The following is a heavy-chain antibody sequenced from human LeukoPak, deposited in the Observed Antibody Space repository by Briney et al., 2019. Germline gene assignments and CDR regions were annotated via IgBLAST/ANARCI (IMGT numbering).Heavy chain of an antibody. Sequence: PSETLSLTCTVSGGSISSSSYYWGWIRQPPGKGLGWIGSIYYSGSTYYNPSLKSRVTISVDTSKNQFSLKLSSVTAADTAVYYCVTAVTTRWYFDLWGRGTLVTVSS. V-gene: IGHV4-39*07. CDR1: GGSISSSSYY. CDR2: IYYSGST. J-gene: IGHJ2*01. D-gene: IGHD4-17*01. CDR3: VTAVTTRWYFDL.